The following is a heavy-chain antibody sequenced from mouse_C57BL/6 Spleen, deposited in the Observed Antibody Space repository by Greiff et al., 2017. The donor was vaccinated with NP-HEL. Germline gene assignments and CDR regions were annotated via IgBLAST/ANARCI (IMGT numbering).Heavy chain of an antibody. CDR2: ISSGSSTI. D-gene: IGHD2-5*01. J-gene: IGHJ4*01. CDR3: ARDSNYDYYAMDY. V-gene: IGHV5-17*01. CDR1: GFTFSDYG. Sequence: EVLRVESGGGLVKPGGSLKLSCAASGFTFSDYGMHWVRQAPEKGLEWVAYISSGSSTIYYADTVKGRFTISRDNAKNTLFLQMTSLRSEDTAMYYCARDSNYDYYAMDYWGQGTSVTVSS.